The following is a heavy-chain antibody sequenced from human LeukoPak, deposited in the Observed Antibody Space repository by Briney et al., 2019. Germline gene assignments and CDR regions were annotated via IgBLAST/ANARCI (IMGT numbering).Heavy chain of an antibody. V-gene: IGHV4-61*08. J-gene: IGHJ4*02. CDR3: ARLRRYYGSGSLLPDY. D-gene: IGHD3-10*01. CDR1: GGSISSGGYY. Sequence: ETLSLTCTVSGGSISSGGYYWSWIRQPPGKGLEWIGYIYYSGSTNYNPSLKSRVTISVDTSKNQFSLKLSSVTAADTAVYYCARLRRYYGSGSLLPDYWGQGTLVTVSS. CDR2: IYYSGST.